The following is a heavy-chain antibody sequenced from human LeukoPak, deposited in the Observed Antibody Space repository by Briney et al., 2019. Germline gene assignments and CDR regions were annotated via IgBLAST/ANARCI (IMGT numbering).Heavy chain of an antibody. CDR1: GYTFTGYY. V-gene: IGHV1-2*04. D-gene: IGHD3-10*01. CDR3: ARDPAGSGSSLDY. J-gene: IGHJ4*02. CDR2: INPNSGGT. Sequence: ASVKVSCKASGYTFTGYYMHWVRQAPGQGLEWMGWINPNSGGTNYAQKFQGWVTMTRDTSISTAYMELSRLRSDDTAVYYCARDPAGSGSSLDYWGQGTLVTVSS.